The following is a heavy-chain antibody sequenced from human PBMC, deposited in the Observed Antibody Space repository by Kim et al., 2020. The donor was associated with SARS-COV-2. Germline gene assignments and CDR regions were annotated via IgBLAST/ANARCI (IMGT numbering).Heavy chain of an antibody. CDR3: ARDTAMVRGGFDY. V-gene: IGHV4-59*01. D-gene: IGHD5-18*01. Sequence: NPTLTSRVPISVDTSKNPFSLKLSSVTAADTAVYYCARDTAMVRGGFDYWGQGTLVTVSS. J-gene: IGHJ4*02.